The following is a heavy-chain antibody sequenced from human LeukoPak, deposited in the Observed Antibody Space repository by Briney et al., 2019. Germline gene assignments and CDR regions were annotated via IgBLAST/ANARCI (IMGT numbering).Heavy chain of an antibody. CDR3: AKVASYYGSGSYLDY. Sequence: GGSLRLSCAASGFTFSSYSMNWVRQAPGKGLEWVSSISSSSSYIYYADSVKGRFTISRDNSKNTLYLQMNSLRAEDTAVYYCAKVASYYGSGSYLDYWGQGTLVTVSS. CDR1: GFTFSSYS. V-gene: IGHV3-21*04. CDR2: ISSSSSYI. D-gene: IGHD3-10*01. J-gene: IGHJ4*02.